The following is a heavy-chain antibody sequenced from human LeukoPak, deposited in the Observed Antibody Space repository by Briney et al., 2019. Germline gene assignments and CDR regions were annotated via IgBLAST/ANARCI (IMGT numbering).Heavy chain of an antibody. CDR3: ARGFISVAATQY. Sequence: ASVKVSCKASGYTFTSYAMHWVRQAPGQRLEWMGWINGGNGNTKYSQKFQGRVTITRDTSASTADMELSSLRSEDTAVYYCARGFISVAATQYWGQGTLVTVSS. D-gene: IGHD2-15*01. J-gene: IGHJ4*02. CDR2: INGGNGNT. V-gene: IGHV1-3*01. CDR1: GYTFTSYA.